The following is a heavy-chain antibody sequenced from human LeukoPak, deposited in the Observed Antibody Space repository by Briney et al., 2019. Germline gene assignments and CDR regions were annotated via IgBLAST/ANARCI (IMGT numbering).Heavy chain of an antibody. J-gene: IGHJ6*03. CDR3: AREWRELLNYYYYMDV. D-gene: IGHD1-26*01. V-gene: IGHV1-69*10. CDR1: GGTFSSYA. Sequence: SVKVSCKASGGTFSSYALSWMRQAPGQGLEWMGRVIPMFDVTDYAQKFQGRVTITADTSTGTAYMELSSLTPDDTAMYYCAREWRELLNYYYYMDVWGKGTTVTVSS. CDR2: VIPMFDVT.